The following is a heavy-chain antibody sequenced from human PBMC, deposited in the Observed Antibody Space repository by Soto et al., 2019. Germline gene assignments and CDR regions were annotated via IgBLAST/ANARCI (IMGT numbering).Heavy chain of an antibody. CDR1: GYTFTSNT. J-gene: IGHJ4*01. CDR2: ISAGSGIT. V-gene: IGHV1-3*01. CDR3: ARDVSSALEY. D-gene: IGHD6-6*01. Sequence: ASGKVSCKASGYTFTSNTIHWLRQAPGQRPEWVGWISAGSGITKYSQKSQGRVSITRDTSASTAYMELSGLASEDTAVYYCARDVSSALEYWGQGTLVTVSS.